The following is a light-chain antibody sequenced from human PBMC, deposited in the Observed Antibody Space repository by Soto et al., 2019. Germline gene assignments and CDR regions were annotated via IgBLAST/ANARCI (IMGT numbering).Light chain of an antibody. CDR2: EGI. CDR3: SSYAGSRNMV. V-gene: IGLV2-23*01. J-gene: IGLJ2*01. CDR1: SGDVGSYNH. Sequence: QSALTQPASVSGSPGQSITISCTGTSGDVGSYNHVSWYQQHPGKAPKVIIYEGIKRPSGVSDRFSGSKSGNTASLTIAGLQAEDEAHYYCSSYAGSRNMVFGGGTKLTVL.